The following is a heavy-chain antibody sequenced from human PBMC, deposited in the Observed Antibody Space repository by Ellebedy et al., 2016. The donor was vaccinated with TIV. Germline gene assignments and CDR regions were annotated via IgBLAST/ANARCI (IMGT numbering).Heavy chain of an antibody. V-gene: IGHV6-1*01. CDR2: TYYRSKWNN. J-gene: IGHJ6*02. CDR3: ARGWFGSSMGV. D-gene: IGHD1-26*01. Sequence: SQTLSLTCVISGDSVSTDIGWNWIRQSPSRGLEWLGRTYYRSKWNNDYAVSLRSRITINPDTSKNLFSLQLNSVIPDDTAVYYCARGWFGSSMGVWGQGTTVTVSS. CDR1: GDSVSTDIG.